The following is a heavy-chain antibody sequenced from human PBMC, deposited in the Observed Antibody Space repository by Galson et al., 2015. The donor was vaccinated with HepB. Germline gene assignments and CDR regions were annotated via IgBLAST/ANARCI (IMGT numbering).Heavy chain of an antibody. Sequence: SLRLSCAASGFTFSDYYMSWIRQAPGKGLEWVSYISGSGTTIYYADSVKGRFTISRDNAKNSLYLQMNSLRAEDTAVYYCARDLYCGGDCYSGYFDYWGQGTLVTVSS. D-gene: IGHD2-21*02. CDR2: ISGSGTTI. CDR1: GFTFSDYY. J-gene: IGHJ4*02. V-gene: IGHV3-11*01. CDR3: ARDLYCGGDCYSGYFDY.